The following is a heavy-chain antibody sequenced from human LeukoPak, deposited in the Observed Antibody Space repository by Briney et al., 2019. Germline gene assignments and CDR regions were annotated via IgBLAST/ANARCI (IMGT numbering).Heavy chain of an antibody. D-gene: IGHD3-10*01. J-gene: IGHJ3*02. V-gene: IGHV3-30-3*01. CDR1: GFTFSSYA. CDR3: ARGRSGSGIYYNGAFDI. CDR2: ISYDGSNK. Sequence: GGSLRLSCAASGFTFSSYAMHWVRQAPGKGLEWVAVISYDGSNKYYADSVKGRFTISRDNAKSSLYLQMNSLRAEDTAVYYCARGRSGSGIYYNGAFDIWGQGTMVTVSS.